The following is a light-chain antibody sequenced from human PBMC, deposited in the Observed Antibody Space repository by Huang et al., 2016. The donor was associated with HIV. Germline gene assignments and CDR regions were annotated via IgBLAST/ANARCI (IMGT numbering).Light chain of an antibody. V-gene: IGKV4-1*01. Sequence: DIVMTQSPDSLAVALGERVTINCKYSQTFLYSSNNETYLAWYQQRPRQPPRLLIHGASARESGVPERFSGSGSETDFTLTISGLQAEDVAVYYCQQYYSTPTFGGGTKVEI. CDR2: GAS. CDR3: QQYYSTPT. J-gene: IGKJ4*01. CDR1: QTFLYSSNNETY.